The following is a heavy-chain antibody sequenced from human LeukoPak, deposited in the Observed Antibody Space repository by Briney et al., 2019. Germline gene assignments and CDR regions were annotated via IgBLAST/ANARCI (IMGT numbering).Heavy chain of an antibody. CDR2: IYYSGST. CDR1: GGSISSYY. D-gene: IGHD2-2*01. J-gene: IGHJ4*02. Sequence: SETLSLTCTVSGGSISSYYWSWIRQPPGKGLEWIGYIYYSGSTNYNPSHKSRVTISVDTSKNQFSLKLSSVTAADTAVYYCAKAGFGGQLLTFDYWGQGTLVTVSS. V-gene: IGHV4-59*01. CDR3: AKAGFGGQLLTFDY.